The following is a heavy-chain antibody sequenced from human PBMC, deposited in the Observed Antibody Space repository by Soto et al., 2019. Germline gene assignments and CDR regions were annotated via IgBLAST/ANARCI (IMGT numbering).Heavy chain of an antibody. J-gene: IGHJ6*02. V-gene: IGHV3-23*01. CDR1: GFTVSNYA. Sequence: GGSLRLSCAASGFTVSNYAMSWVRQSPGKGLEWVSAVSGSGDSTYYADSVKGRFTISRDNSKNTLYLQMNSLRAEATAVYYCAKDLPSARPYYFYYYGMDVWGQGTTVTVSS. CDR2: VSGSGDST. CDR3: AKDLPSARPYYFYYYGMDV. D-gene: IGHD6-6*01.